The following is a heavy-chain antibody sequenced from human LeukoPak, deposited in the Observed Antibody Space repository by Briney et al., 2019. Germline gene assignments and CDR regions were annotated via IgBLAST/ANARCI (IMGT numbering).Heavy chain of an antibody. Sequence: PGGSPRLSCAASGFTFTSYGMHWVRQSPGKGLEWVALITYDGYYKYYSDSVKGRFTISSDTSKNTLYLQMNSLRAEDTAVYYCARDLSPVVRASPMGCWGQGTLVTVSS. J-gene: IGHJ4*02. CDR1: GFTFTSYG. V-gene: IGHV3-30*03. CDR2: ITYDGYYK. CDR3: ARDLSPVVRASPMGC. D-gene: IGHD3-10*01.